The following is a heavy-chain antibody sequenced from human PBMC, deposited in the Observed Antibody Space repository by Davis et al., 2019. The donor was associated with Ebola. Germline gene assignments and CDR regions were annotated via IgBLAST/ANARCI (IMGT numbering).Heavy chain of an antibody. CDR2: IKQDGSEK. CDR1: GFTFSSYW. V-gene: IGHV3-7*01. J-gene: IGHJ6*02. CDR3: ARDTSYYYYGMDV. D-gene: IGHD3-3*01. Sequence: GGSLRLSCAASGFTFSSYWMSWVRQAPGKGLEWVANIKQDGSEKYYVDSVKGRFTISRDNAKNSLYLQMNSLRDEDTAVYYCARDTSYYYYGMDVWGQGTTVTVSS.